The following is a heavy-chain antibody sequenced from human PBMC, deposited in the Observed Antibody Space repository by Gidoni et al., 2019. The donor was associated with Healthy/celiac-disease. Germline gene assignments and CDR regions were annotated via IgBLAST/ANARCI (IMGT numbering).Heavy chain of an antibody. Sequence: EVQLVQSGAEVKKPGESLRISCKGSGYRFTSYWISWVRQMPGKGLEWMGRIDPSDSYTNYSPSFQGHVTISADKSISTAYLQWSSLKASDTAVYYCARHRRGSYLGGYWGQGTLVTVSS. CDR1: GYRFTSYW. CDR3: ARHRRGSYLGGY. J-gene: IGHJ4*02. CDR2: IDPSDSYT. D-gene: IGHD1-26*01. V-gene: IGHV5-10-1*03.